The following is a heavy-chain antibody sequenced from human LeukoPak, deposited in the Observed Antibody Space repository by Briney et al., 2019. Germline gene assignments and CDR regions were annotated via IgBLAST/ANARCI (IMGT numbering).Heavy chain of an antibody. V-gene: IGHV3-23*01. J-gene: IGHJ4*02. D-gene: IGHD6-19*01. CDR1: GFTFSTYV. Sequence: GGSLRLSCADSGFTFSTYVMSWVRQAPGKGLEWISTISGGGSSTYYADSVKGRFTISRDNSKNTLYLQMNSLRAGDTAVYYCAKPESSGKYFDDWGQGTLVTVSS. CDR3: AKPESSGKYFDD. CDR2: ISGGGSST.